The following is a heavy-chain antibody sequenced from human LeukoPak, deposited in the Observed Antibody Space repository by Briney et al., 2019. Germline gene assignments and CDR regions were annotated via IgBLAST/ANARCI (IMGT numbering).Heavy chain of an antibody. D-gene: IGHD5-18*01. Sequence: GASVKVSCKASGYTFTGYYMHWVRQAPGQGLEWMGWINPNSGGTNYAQKFQGRVTMTRYTSISTAYMELSRLRSDDTAVYYCARDTAYTAMASDDAFDLWGQGTMVTVSS. CDR3: ARDTAYTAMASDDAFDL. J-gene: IGHJ3*01. V-gene: IGHV1-2*02. CDR1: GYTFTGYY. CDR2: INPNSGGT.